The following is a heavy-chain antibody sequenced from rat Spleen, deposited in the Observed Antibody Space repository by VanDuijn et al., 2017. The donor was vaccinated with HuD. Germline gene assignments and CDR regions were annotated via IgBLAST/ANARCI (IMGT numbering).Heavy chain of an antibody. V-gene: IGHV3-1*01. J-gene: IGHJ3*01. CDR2: IDYSGRT. CDR3: TRVLSMSSSKYYYALFAY. D-gene: IGHD1-6*01. Sequence: EVQLQESGPGLVKPSQSLSLTCSVTGYSITSNYWGWIRKFPGNKMEWMGYIDYSGRTSYNPPLKSRISITRYTSKNQFFLQLNSVDTEDTDTYDCTRVLSMSSSKYYYALFAYWGQGTLVTVSS. CDR1: GYSITSNY.